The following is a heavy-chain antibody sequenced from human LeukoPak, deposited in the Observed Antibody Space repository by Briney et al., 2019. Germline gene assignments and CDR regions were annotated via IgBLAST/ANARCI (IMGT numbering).Heavy chain of an antibody. J-gene: IGHJ4*02. CDR1: GGSINSYY. D-gene: IGHD3-22*01. CDR3: ARVAPTRGFASSGYYPLDY. Sequence: PSETLSLTCTVSGGSINSYYWSWIRQPPGKGLEWIGYIYYSGSTNYNPSLKSRVTMTIATSRNQFSLRLTSVTAADTAVYYCARVAPTRGFASSGYYPLDYWGQGSLVSVSS. V-gene: IGHV4-59*01. CDR2: IYYSGST.